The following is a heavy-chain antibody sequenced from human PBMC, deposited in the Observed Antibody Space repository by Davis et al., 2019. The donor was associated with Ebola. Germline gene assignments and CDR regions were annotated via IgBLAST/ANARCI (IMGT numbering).Heavy chain of an antibody. CDR2: ISWNSGSI. CDR3: ARADSITIFGVQDKEYYYYYMDV. V-gene: IGHV3-9*01. J-gene: IGHJ6*03. Sequence: PGGSLRLSCAASGFTFDDYAMHWVRQAPGKGLEWVSGISWNSGSIGYADSVKGRFTISRDNAKNSLYLQMNSLRAEDTAVYYCARADSITIFGVQDKEYYYYYMDVWGKGTTVTVSS. D-gene: IGHD3-3*01. CDR1: GFTFDDYA.